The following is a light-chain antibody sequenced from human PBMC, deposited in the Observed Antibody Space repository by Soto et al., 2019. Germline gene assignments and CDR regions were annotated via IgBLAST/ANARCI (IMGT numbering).Light chain of an antibody. CDR2: DDS. J-gene: IGLJ6*01. V-gene: IGLV3-21*02. CDR1: NIGSKS. Sequence: SYELTQPPSVSVAPGQTARLTCGGNNIGSKSVHWYQQKPGQAPVLVVYDDSDRPSGIPERFSGSNSGNTASLTISRVEAWDEAYYYCDVWVTSRDHLFGRGAKVTVL. CDR3: DVWVTSRDHL.